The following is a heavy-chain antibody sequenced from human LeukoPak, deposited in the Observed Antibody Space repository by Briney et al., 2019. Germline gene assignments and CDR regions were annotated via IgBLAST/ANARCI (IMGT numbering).Heavy chain of an antibody. D-gene: IGHD3-10*01. Sequence: ASVKVSCKAFGYTFTSNYMHWVRQAPGQGPEWMGVISPSGGSTTYAQKFQGRVTLTRDTSTSTVYMELSSLRSEDTAVYYCARDRPPYYYFDYWGQGTLVTVSS. CDR3: ARDRPPYYYFDY. CDR2: ISPSGGST. J-gene: IGHJ4*02. CDR1: GYTFTSNY. V-gene: IGHV1-46*01.